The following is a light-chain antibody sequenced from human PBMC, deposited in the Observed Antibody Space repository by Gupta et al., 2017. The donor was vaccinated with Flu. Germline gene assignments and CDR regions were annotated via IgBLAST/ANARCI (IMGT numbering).Light chain of an antibody. J-gene: IGKJ1*01. CDR1: QNVDSY. CDR3: QQYNNWPTT. CDR2: GAS. Sequence: PVTLSVSPGEGATLSCRASQNVDSYLAWYQQKPGQAPRLLIHGASTRATGVPARFRGSGSGTXFTLTIXSLQSEDFAFYYCQQYNNWPTTFGXGTKVEIK. V-gene: IGKV3-15*01.